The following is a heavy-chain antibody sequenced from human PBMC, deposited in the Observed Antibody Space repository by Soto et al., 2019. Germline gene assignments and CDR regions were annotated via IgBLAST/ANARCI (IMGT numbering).Heavy chain of an antibody. D-gene: IGHD3-9*01. CDR2: INAGNGNT. V-gene: IGHV1-3*01. CDR1: GYAFTSYA. J-gene: IGHJ3*02. Sequence: ASGKVSCQASGYAFTSYAMQWGRQAPGQRLERMGWINAGNGNTKYSQKFQGRVTITRDTSASTAYMELSSLRSEDTAVYYCARDLLTYDILTGYYTLDAFDIWGQGTMVTVSS. CDR3: ARDLLTYDILTGYYTLDAFDI.